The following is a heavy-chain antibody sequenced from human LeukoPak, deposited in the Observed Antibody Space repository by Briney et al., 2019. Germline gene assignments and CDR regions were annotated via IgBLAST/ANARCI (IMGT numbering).Heavy chain of an antibody. Sequence: GGSLRLSCTASGFSFSNYAMSWVRPGPGKGLEWVSGLSGSGGSTDYADSVKGRFTISRDNSWNTLYLQMNSLRAEDTAVYYCAKAKSGSYSPFDFWGQGTLLTVSS. D-gene: IGHD1-26*01. CDR1: GFSFSNYA. V-gene: IGHV3-23*01. CDR3: AKAKSGSYSPFDF. J-gene: IGHJ4*02. CDR2: LSGSGGST.